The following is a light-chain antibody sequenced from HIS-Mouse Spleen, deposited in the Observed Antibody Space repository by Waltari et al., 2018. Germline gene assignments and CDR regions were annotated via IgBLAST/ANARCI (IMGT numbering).Light chain of an antibody. V-gene: IGLV6-57*02. CDR1: SGSIASNY. CDR2: EDN. CDR3: QSYDSSNQV. J-gene: IGLJ2*01. Sequence: NFMLTQPHSVSESPGKTVTISCTGSSGSIASNYVQRYQQRPGSAPTTVIYEDNQRPSGVPDRFSGSIDSSSNSASLTISGLKTEDEADYYCQSYDSSNQVFGGGTKLTVL.